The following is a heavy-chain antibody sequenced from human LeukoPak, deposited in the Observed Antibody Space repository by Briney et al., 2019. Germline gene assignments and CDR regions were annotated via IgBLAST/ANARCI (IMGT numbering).Heavy chain of an antibody. V-gene: IGHV3-74*01. Sequence: PGGSLRLSCGASGFTFSSYWMHWLRQAPGKGLVWVSRINTDGSSTSYADSVKGRFTISRDNAKNTLYLQMNSLRAEDTAVYYCARADWEHGSYYRYFDYWGQGTLVTVSS. D-gene: IGHD1-26*01. CDR3: ARADWEHGSYYRYFDY. CDR1: GFTFSSYW. J-gene: IGHJ4*02. CDR2: INTDGSST.